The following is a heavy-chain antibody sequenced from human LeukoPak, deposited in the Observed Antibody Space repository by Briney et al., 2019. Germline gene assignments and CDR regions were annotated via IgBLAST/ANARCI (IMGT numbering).Heavy chain of an antibody. Sequence: PSETLSLTCAVSGDSFSSHYWTWIRQPPGRGLEWIGYISYIGPTNYNPSLKSRVTISIDTSKNQFSLKLSSVTTADTAVYYCARDLVTVTKGFDIWGLGTMVSVSS. CDR2: ISYIGPT. J-gene: IGHJ3*02. CDR1: GDSFSSHY. D-gene: IGHD4-17*01. V-gene: IGHV4-59*11. CDR3: ARDLVTVTKGFDI.